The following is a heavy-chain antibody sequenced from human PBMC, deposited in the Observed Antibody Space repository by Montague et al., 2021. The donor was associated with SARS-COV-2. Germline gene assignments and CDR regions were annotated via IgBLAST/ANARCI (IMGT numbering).Heavy chain of an antibody. CDR3: ARLGVVPSPRTFDP. CDR1: GASISSNNW. Sequence: SETLSLTCGVSGASISSNNWWIWVRQSPGKGLEWIGETYHSGSTNYNPSLRGRVTISVDKSKNQFSLKVNSVSAADTAVYYCARLGVVPSPRTFDPWGQGTLVTVSS. D-gene: IGHD3-10*01. V-gene: IGHV4-4*02. J-gene: IGHJ5*02. CDR2: TYHSGST.